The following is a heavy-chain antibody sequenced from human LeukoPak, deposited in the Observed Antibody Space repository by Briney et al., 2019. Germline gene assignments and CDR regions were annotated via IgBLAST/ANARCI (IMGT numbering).Heavy chain of an antibody. J-gene: IGHJ3*02. V-gene: IGHV6-1*01. CDR2: IYFRSKWYN. CDR3: ARGWDSGSNAFDI. Sequence: SQTLSLTCAISGDSVSSNSAAWNWIRQSPSRGLEWLGRIYFRSKWYNEYAVSVNSRITINPDTSKNQFSLQLNSVTPEDTAVYYCARGWDSGSNAFDIWGQGTMVTVSS. D-gene: IGHD6-19*01. CDR1: GDSVSSNSAA.